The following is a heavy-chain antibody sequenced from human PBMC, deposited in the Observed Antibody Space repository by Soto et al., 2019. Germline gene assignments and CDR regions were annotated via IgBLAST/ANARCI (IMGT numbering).Heavy chain of an antibody. CDR1: GGSISSYY. CDR3: ARYYDFWSAYYWFDP. J-gene: IGHJ5*02. D-gene: IGHD3-3*01. Sequence: QVQLQESGPGLVKPSETLSLTCTVSGGSISSYYWSWIRQPPGKGLEWIGYIYYSGTTNYNPSHKRRVTIAVDTSKNQFSLKLSSVTAADTAVYYCARYYDFWSAYYWFDPWGQGTLVTVSS. CDR2: IYYSGTT. V-gene: IGHV4-59*08.